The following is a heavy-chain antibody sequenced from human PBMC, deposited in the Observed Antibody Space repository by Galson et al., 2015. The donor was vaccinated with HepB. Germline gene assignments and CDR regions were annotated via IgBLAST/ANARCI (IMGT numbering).Heavy chain of an antibody. CDR2: IWNDGSYK. V-gene: IGHV3-33*01. D-gene: IGHD1-1*01. CDR3: AGVAGMTGNFLMGGSSTFYYYGLDV. Sequence: SLRLSCAASGFDLSSYGMQWVRQAPGKGLEWVAGIWNDGSYKYYGDSVKGRFTVSRDNSKNTLFLQMNSLRVEDTAVYYWAGVAGMTGNFLMGGSSTFYYYGLDVWGPGTTVTVSS. CDR1: GFDLSSYG. J-gene: IGHJ6*02.